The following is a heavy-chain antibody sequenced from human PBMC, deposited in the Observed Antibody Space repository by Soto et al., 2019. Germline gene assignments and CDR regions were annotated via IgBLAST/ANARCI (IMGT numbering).Heavy chain of an antibody. CDR3: ARQHPLDSRVWFT. CDR2: IYPRDSDT. Sequence: LGESLKISCKVSGDSFTGFWIGWVRQMPGKGLEWLGSIYPRDSDTRYSPSFQGQVTISADKSLSTAYLQWNSLQASDTAIYYCARQHPLDSRVWFTWGQGTLGTVSS. J-gene: IGHJ4*02. D-gene: IGHD6-19*01. V-gene: IGHV5-51*01. CDR1: GDSFTGFW.